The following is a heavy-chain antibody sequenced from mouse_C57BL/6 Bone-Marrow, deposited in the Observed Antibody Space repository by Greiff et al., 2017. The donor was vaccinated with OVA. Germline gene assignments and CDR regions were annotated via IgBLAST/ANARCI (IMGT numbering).Heavy chain of an antibody. J-gene: IGHJ4*01. CDR2: IYPGSGST. D-gene: IGHD1-1*01. Sequence: QVQLQQSGAELVKPGASVKMSCKASGYTFTSYWITWVKQRPGQGLEWIGDIYPGSGSTNYNEKFKSKATLTVDTSSSTAYMQLSSLTSEDSAVYYCARSLLLRFSMDYWGQGTSVTVSS. CDR3: ARSLLLRFSMDY. V-gene: IGHV1-55*01. CDR1: GYTFTSYW.